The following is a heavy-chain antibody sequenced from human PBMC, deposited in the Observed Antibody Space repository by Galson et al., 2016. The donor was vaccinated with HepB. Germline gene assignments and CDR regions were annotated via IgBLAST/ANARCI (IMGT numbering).Heavy chain of an antibody. J-gene: IGHJ6*02. CDR1: GFSFSSYG. Sequence: SLRHSCAASGFSFSSYGMHWVRQAPGKGLQWVAIISYDGFNEFYADSVKGRFTISRDTSKNTLYLQMNRLRAEDTALYYCAKDGILGTTTQSKGMDVWGQGTTVTVSS. V-gene: IGHV3-30*18. D-gene: IGHD1-26*01. CDR2: ISYDGFNE. CDR3: AKDGILGTTTQSKGMDV.